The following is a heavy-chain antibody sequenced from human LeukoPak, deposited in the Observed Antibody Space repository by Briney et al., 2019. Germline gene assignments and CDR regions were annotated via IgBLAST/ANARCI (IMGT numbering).Heavy chain of an antibody. CDR3: ARVIRAASDAFDI. D-gene: IGHD2-15*01. Sequence: PSQTLSLTCTVSGGSISSGGYYWSWLRQHPGKGLEWIGYIYYSGSTYYNPSLKSRVTISVDTSKNQFSLKLSSVTAADTAVYYCARVIRAASDAFDIWGQGTMVTVSS. CDR2: IYYSGST. CDR1: GGSISSGGYY. J-gene: IGHJ3*02. V-gene: IGHV4-31*03.